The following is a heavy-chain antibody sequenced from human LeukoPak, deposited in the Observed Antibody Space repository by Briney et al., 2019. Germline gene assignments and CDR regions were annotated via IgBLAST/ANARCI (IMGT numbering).Heavy chain of an antibody. J-gene: IGHJ4*02. CDR3: ARVTGSGSYSGYYFDY. Sequence: GGSLRLSCAASGFTFSSYGMHWVRQAPGKGLEWVAVISYDGSNKYYADSVKGRFTISRDNAQNSLFLQMNSLRAEDTAVYYCARVTGSGSYSGYYFDYWGQGTLVTVSS. CDR1: GFTFSSYG. CDR2: ISYDGSNK. V-gene: IGHV3-30*03. D-gene: IGHD1-26*01.